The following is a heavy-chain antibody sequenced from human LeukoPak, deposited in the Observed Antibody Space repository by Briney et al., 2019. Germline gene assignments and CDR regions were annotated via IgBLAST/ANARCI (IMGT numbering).Heavy chain of an antibody. CDR1: EFTFSRYA. CDR3: AKDPLSAYCGGDCYPPDY. V-gene: IGHV3-23*01. Sequence: GGSLRPSCTASEFTFSRYAMSWVRQAPGKGLEWVSAISGSGGNTYYADSVKGRFTISRDNSKNTPYLQMNSLRAEDTAVYYCAKDPLSAYCGGDCYPPDYWGQGTLVTVSS. J-gene: IGHJ4*02. CDR2: ISGSGGNT. D-gene: IGHD2-21*02.